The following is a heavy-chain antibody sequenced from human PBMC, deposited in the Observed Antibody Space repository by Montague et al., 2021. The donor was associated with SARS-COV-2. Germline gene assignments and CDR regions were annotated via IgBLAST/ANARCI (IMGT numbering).Heavy chain of an antibody. CDR1: GGSVSSSPYS. CDR3: ASSYYYGSGTYVYNYYMDV. V-gene: IGHV4-39*01. Sequence: SETLSLTCTVSGGSVSSSPYSGAGIRHPPGRGWEGVGRIFYSGGTNSTRSPKSRLTISVDPSENQFSLRLSSVTAAATAVYYCASSYYYGSGTYVYNYYMDVWGKGTTVTVSS. CDR2: IFYSGGT. J-gene: IGHJ6*03. D-gene: IGHD3-10*01.